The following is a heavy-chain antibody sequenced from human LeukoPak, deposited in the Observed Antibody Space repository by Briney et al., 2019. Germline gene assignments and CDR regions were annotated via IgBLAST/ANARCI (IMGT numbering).Heavy chain of an antibody. Sequence: PSETLSLTCTVSGGSISSGGYYWSWIRQHPGKGLEWIGYIYYSGSTYYNPSLKSRVTISVDTSKNQFSLKLSSVTAADTAVYYCARVGKDIVATSLDYWGQGTLVTVSS. CDR3: ARVGKDIVATSLDY. J-gene: IGHJ4*02. CDR2: IYYSGST. V-gene: IGHV4-31*03. D-gene: IGHD5-12*01. CDR1: GGSISSGGYY.